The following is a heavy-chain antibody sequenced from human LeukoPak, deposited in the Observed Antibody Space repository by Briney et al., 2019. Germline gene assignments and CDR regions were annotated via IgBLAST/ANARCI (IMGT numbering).Heavy chain of an antibody. CDR1: GYTFTTYA. Sequence: GASVKVSCKASGYTFTTYAISWVRQAPGQGLEWMGWISAYYGNTTYAQKFQGRVTMTTDTSTSTAYMELGSLRSDDTPVYYCARDPNAMVTSLFDYWGQGTLVTVSS. D-gene: IGHD5-18*01. V-gene: IGHV1-18*01. CDR2: ISAYYGNT. J-gene: IGHJ4*02. CDR3: ARDPNAMVTSLFDY.